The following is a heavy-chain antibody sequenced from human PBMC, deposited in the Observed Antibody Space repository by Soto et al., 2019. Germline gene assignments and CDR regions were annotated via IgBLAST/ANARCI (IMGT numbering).Heavy chain of an antibody. CDR2: IKSKTDGGTT. Sequence: GGSLRLSCAASGFTFNNAWMSWVRQAPGKXLEWVGRIKSKTDGGTTDYAAPVKGRFTISRDDSKNTLYLQKNSLKTEETAAYYCTTNFLVVAPSWLDAFDILGHWIMVTV. J-gene: IGHJ3*02. CDR3: TTNFLVVAPSWLDAFDI. V-gene: IGHV3-15*01. D-gene: IGHD2-15*01. CDR1: GFTFNNAW.